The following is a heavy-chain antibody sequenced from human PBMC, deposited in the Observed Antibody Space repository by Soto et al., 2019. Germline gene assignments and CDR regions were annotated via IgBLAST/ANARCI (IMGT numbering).Heavy chain of an antibody. CDR2: INPNSGGT. CDR3: ARTYDFWSGYYRRVDAFDI. V-gene: IGHV1-2*02. D-gene: IGHD3-3*01. CDR1: GYTFTGYY. Sequence: ASVKVSCKASGYTFTGYYMHWVRQAPGQGLEWMGWINPNSGGTNYAQKFQGRVTMTRDTSISTAYMELSRLRSDETAVYYCARTYDFWSGYYRRVDAFDIWGQGTMVTVSS. J-gene: IGHJ3*02.